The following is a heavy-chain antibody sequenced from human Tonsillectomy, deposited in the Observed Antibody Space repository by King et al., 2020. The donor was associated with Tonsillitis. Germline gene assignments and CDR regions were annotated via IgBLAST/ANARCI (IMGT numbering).Heavy chain of an antibody. CDR1: GFTFSSYW. CDR3: ARDPFARISV. J-gene: IGHJ3*01. Sequence: VQLVESGGGLVQPGGSLRLSCAASGFTFSSYWMHWVRQAPGKGLVWVSHINSDGSDTSYADSMKGRFTISRDNAKNTLYLQMNSLRAEDTAVYYCARDPFARISVWGQGTMVTVSS. V-gene: IGHV3-74*01. CDR2: INSDGSDT. D-gene: IGHD2-21*01.